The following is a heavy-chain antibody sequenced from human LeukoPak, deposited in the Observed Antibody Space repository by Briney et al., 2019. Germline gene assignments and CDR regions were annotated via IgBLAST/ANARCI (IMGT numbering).Heavy chain of an antibody. CDR3: ARVSGYSYAEYYFDY. CDR2: IYTSGST. J-gene: IGHJ4*02. CDR1: GGSISSYY. D-gene: IGHD5-18*01. V-gene: IGHV4-4*07. Sequence: SETLSLTCTASGGSISSYYWSWIRQPAGKGLEWIGRIYTSGSTNYNPFLKSRVTMSVDTSKNQFSLKLSSVTAADTAVYYCARVSGYSYAEYYFDYWGQGTLVTVSS.